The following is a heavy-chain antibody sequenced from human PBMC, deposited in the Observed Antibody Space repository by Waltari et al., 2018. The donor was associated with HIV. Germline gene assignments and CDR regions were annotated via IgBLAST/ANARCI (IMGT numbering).Heavy chain of an antibody. V-gene: IGHV1-8*01. CDR2: MNPNSGNT. CDR3: ARKDIVVVPAAIHNWFDP. J-gene: IGHJ5*02. CDR1: GYTFTSYD. D-gene: IGHD2-2*01. Sequence: QVQLVQSGAEVKKPGASVKVSCKASGYTFTSYDINWVRQATGKGLEWMGWMNPNSGNTGYAQKFQGRVTMTRNTSISTAYMELSSLRSEDTAVYYCARKDIVVVPAAIHNWFDPWGQGTLVTVSS.